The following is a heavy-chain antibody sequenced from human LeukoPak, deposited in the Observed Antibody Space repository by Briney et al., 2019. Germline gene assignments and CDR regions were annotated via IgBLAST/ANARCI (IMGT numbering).Heavy chain of an antibody. D-gene: IGHD2-15*01. Sequence: GGSLRLSCAASGFTFSSYSMNWVRQAPGEGLEWVSYISSSSSTIYYADSVKGRFTISRDNAKNSLYLQMNSLRDEDTAVYYCARDSPRYCSGGSCFNDYWGQGTLVTVSS. CDR1: GFTFSSYS. CDR2: ISSSSSTI. CDR3: ARDSPRYCSGGSCFNDY. V-gene: IGHV3-48*02. J-gene: IGHJ4*02.